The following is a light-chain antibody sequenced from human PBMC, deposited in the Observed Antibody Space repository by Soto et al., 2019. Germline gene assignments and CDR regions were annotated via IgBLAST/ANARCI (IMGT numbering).Light chain of an antibody. J-gene: IGLJ1*01. V-gene: IGLV2-14*01. CDR3: SSYTRSSTSYV. CDR1: SSDVGGYNY. CDR2: DVS. Sequence: QSALTQPASVSGSPGQSITISCTGTSSDVGGYNYVSWYQQHPGKAPKLMIYDVSNRPSGVSNRFSGSKSGNTASLTISGLQAEDVADYYCSSYTRSSTSYVFGTGTKLTVL.